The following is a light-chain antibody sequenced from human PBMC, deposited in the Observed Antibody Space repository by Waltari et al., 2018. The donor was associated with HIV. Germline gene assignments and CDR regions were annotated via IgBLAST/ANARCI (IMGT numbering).Light chain of an antibody. V-gene: IGLV2-23*02. Sequence: QSALTQPASVSGSPGQSLTISCTGTSSDVGSYNLVSWYQQHPGKAPKLMIYEVSKRPSGVSNRFSGSKSGNTASLTNSGLQAEDEADYYCCSYAGSSTFYVFGTGTKVTVL. CDR3: CSYAGSSTFYV. CDR2: EVS. J-gene: IGLJ1*01. CDR1: SSDVGSYNL.